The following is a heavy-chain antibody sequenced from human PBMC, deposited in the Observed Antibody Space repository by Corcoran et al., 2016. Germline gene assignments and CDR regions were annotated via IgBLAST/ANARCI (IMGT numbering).Heavy chain of an antibody. D-gene: IGHD4-17*01. CDR1: GFTFSSYS. CDR2: ISSSSSTI. V-gene: IGHV3-48*04. CDR3: ARVGYGVGFDY. J-gene: IGHJ4*02. Sequence: EVQLVESGGGLVQPGGSLRLSCEASGFTFSSYSMNWVRQAPGKGLEWVSYISSSSSTIYYADSVKGRFTISRDNAKNSLYLQMNSLRAEDTAVYYCARVGYGVGFDYWGQGTLVTVSS.